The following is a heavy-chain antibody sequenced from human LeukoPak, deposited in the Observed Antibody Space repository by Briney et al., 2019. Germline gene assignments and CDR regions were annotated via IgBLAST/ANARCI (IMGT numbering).Heavy chain of an antibody. V-gene: IGHV4-34*01. Sequence: PSETLSLTCTVYGGSFSSHYWAWIRQPPGKGLEWIREINPAGGTNYNPSLKSRVTMSIDTSKNHFSLKLSSVTAADTAVYYCVTRTDWGQGTLVTVSS. D-gene: IGHD1-14*01. CDR3: VTRTD. CDR1: GGSFSSHY. CDR2: INPAGGT. J-gene: IGHJ4*02.